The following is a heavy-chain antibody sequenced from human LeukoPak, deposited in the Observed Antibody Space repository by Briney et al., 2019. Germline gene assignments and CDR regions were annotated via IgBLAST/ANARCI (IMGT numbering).Heavy chain of an antibody. V-gene: IGHV3-66*01. J-gene: IGHJ4*02. CDR3: ATSRTAYDLDY. Sequence: PGGSLRLSCAASGFTVSSKYMSWVRQAPGKGLEWVSVIFSGGTTFYADSVKGRFTISRDNSENTLYLQMNSLRAEDTAVYYCATSRTAYDLDYWGQGTLVTVSS. D-gene: IGHD5-12*01. CDR2: IFSGGTT. CDR1: GFTVSSKY.